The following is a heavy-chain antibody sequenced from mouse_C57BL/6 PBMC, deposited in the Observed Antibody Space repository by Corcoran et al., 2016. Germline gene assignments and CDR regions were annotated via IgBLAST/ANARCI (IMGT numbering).Heavy chain of an antibody. Sequence: EVQLQQSGPELVKPGASVKISCKASGYTFTDYYMNWVKQSHGKSLDWIGDINPNNGGTSYNQKFKGKATLTVDKSSSTAYMELRSLTSEDSAVYYCARSGYYGYWGQGTLVTVSA. V-gene: IGHV1-26*01. CDR3: ARSGYYGY. J-gene: IGHJ3*01. CDR2: INPNNGGT. D-gene: IGHD1-2*01. CDR1: GYTFTDYY.